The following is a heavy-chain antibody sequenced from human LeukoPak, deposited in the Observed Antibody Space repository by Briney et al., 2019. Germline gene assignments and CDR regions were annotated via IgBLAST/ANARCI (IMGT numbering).Heavy chain of an antibody. Sequence: GASVKVSCKASGYTFTYRYLHWVRQAPGQALEWMGWISAYNGNTNYAQKLQGRVTMTTDTSTSTAYMELRSLRSDDTAVYYCAREGNDYDFWSGYYTRAPYYFDYWGQGTLVTVSS. J-gene: IGHJ4*02. CDR1: GYTFTYRY. V-gene: IGHV1-18*04. CDR3: AREGNDYDFWSGYYTRAPYYFDY. D-gene: IGHD3-3*01. CDR2: ISAYNGNT.